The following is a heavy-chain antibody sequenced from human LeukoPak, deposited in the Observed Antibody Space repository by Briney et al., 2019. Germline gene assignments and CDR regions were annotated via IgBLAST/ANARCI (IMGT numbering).Heavy chain of an antibody. CDR2: ISSSSSYI. V-gene: IGHV3-21*01. CDR3: ARDQIAVAGETFDY. D-gene: IGHD6-19*01. CDR1: GFTFSSYS. Sequence: PGGSLRLSCAASGFTFSSYSMNWVRQAPGKGLEWVSSISSSSSYIYYADSVKGRFTISRDNAKNSLYLQMNSLRAEDTAVYYCARDQIAVAGETFDYWGQGTLVTVSS. J-gene: IGHJ4*02.